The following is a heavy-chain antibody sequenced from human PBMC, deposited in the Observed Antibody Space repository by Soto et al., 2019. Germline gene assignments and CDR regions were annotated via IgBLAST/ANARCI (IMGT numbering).Heavy chain of an antibody. J-gene: IGHJ4*02. V-gene: IGHV4-39*01. Sequence: SETLSLTCTVSGGSISSSSYYWGWIRQPPGKGLEWIGSIYYSGSTYYNPSLKSRVTISVDTSKNQFSLKLSSVTAADTAVYYCARLSPYSSSWTPDYWGQGTLVTSPQ. CDR3: ARLSPYSSSWTPDY. D-gene: IGHD6-13*01. CDR2: IYYSGST. CDR1: GGSISSSSYY.